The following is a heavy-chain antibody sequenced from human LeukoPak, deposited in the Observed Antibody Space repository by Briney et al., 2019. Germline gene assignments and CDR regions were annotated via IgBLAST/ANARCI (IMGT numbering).Heavy chain of an antibody. D-gene: IGHD4-17*01. V-gene: IGHV3-33*01. CDR3: ARERLRYGDTGEPSDY. CDR1: GFTFSSYG. Sequence: PGGSLRLSCAASGFTFSSYGMHWVRQAPGKGLEWVAVIWYDGSNKYYADSVKGRFTISRDNSKNTLYLQMNSLRAEDTAVYYCARERLRYGDTGEPSDYWGQGTLVTVSS. J-gene: IGHJ4*02. CDR2: IWYDGSNK.